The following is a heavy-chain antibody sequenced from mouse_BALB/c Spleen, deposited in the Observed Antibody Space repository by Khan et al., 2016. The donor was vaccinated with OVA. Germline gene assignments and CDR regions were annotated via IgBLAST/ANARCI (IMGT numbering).Heavy chain of an antibody. D-gene: IGHD1-1*01. V-gene: IGHV1S41*01. Sequence: DLVKPGASVKLSCKASGYTFTSYWINWIKQRPRQGLEWIGRIGPGSGSTSYNEMFTGTATLTVDTTSSTAYIQLSSLSSEDSSVYFCARSNYYGSSLYAMDYWGQGTSVTVSS. J-gene: IGHJ4*01. CDR2: IGPGSGST. CDR3: ARSNYYGSSLYAMDY. CDR1: GYTFTSYW.